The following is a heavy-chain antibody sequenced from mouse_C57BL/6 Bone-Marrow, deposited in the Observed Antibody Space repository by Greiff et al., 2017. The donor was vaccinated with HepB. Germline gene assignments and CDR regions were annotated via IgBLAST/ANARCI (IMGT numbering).Heavy chain of an antibody. V-gene: IGHV1-69*01. CDR3: ARGGTVVARNFDY. D-gene: IGHD1-1*01. J-gene: IGHJ2*01. CDR1: GYTFTSYW. Sequence: VKLQQSGAELVMPGASVKLSCKASGYTFTSYWMHWVKQRPGQGLEWIGEIDPSDSYTNYNQKFKGKSTLTVDKSSSTASMQLSSLTSEDSAVYYCARGGTVVARNFDYWGQGTTLTVSS. CDR2: IDPSDSYT.